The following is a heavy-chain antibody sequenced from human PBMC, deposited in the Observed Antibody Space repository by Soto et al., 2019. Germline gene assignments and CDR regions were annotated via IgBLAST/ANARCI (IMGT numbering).Heavy chain of an antibody. V-gene: IGHV4-59*01. D-gene: IGHD5-12*01. J-gene: IGHJ4*02. CDR3: ARGGNRYSNVASGVGGFDY. CDR1: GASISSSY. CDR2: VYHTGAT. Sequence: LSLTCTVSGASISSSYWSWIRQSPERGLEWIAYVYHTGATNYNPSLKSRVTISLDTSKGQFSLNLTSLTTADTAVYFCARGGNRYSNVASGVGGFDYWGQGSLVTVSS.